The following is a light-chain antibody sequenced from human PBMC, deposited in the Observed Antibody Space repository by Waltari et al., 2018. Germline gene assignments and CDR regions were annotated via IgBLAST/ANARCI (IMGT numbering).Light chain of an antibody. CDR2: EDN. Sequence: FVLTQSHSVSAYPGQSVTISCTRSSGSIATSFVAWSQKRPGRAPTTMIYEDNQRPSGVPDRFSGSIDTSSNSASLTISGLRSDDEADYYCQSYDSRIVFGGGTKLTVL. J-gene: IGLJ2*01. CDR3: QSYDSRIV. V-gene: IGLV6-57*04. CDR1: SGSIATSF.